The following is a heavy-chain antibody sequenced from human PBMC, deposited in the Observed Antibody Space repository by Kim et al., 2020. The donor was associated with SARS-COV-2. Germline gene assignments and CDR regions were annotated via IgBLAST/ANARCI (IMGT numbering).Heavy chain of an antibody. J-gene: IGHJ5*02. V-gene: IGHV1-46*01. Sequence: ASVKVSCKASGYIFTRYNVHWVRQAPGQGLEWMGIIDRSGGRATHAQKFQGRVIMTRDTSATTVYMELTSLRSEDTAVYYCARGGTSGWGWDWYDPWGQGTLVTVSS. CDR3: ARGGTSGWGWDWYDP. CDR1: GYIFTRYN. D-gene: IGHD6-19*01. CDR2: IDRSGGRA.